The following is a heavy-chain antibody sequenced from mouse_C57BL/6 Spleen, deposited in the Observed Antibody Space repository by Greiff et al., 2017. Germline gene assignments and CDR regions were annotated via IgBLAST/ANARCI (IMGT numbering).Heavy chain of an antibody. D-gene: IGHD2-5*01. CDR1: GYAFSSSW. Sequence: QVQLQQSGPELVKPGASVKISCKASGYAFSSSWMNWVKQRPGKGLEWIGRIYPGDGDTNYNGKFKGKATLTADKSSSTAYMQLSSLTSEDSAVYFCATAYYSNPWYFDVWGTGTTVTVSS. J-gene: IGHJ1*03. V-gene: IGHV1-82*01. CDR3: ATAYYSNPWYFDV. CDR2: IYPGDGDT.